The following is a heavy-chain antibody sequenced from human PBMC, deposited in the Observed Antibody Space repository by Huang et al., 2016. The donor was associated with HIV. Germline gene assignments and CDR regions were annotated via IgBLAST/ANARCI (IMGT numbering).Heavy chain of an antibody. D-gene: IGHD3-22*01. CDR3: ARDHKYHRIGYYRQRRGIDI. J-gene: IGHJ3*02. CDR2: INASSSDT. Sequence: QIQLMQSGPELKHHGASVKVSCKASGYTFTSYGITWVRQAPGQGSEWMGWINASSSDTDDEQNFQGKVTLTTDTATNNAYMEWRSLGDDDTAKYYGARDHKYHRIGYYRQRRGIDIWGQGTMVIVSS. V-gene: IGHV1-18*01. CDR1: GYTFTSYG.